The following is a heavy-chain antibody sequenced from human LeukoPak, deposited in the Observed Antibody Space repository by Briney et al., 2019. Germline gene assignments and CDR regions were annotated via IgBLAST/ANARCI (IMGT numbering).Heavy chain of an antibody. Sequence: ASVKASCKASGYTFTSYGISWVRQAPGQGLEWMGWISAYNGNTNYAQKFQGRVTITRNTSISTAYMELSSLRSEDTAVYYCARVYRYNWKREDYDAFDIWGQGTMVTVSS. D-gene: IGHD1-20*01. CDR1: GYTFTSYG. CDR3: ARVYRYNWKREDYDAFDI. J-gene: IGHJ3*02. V-gene: IGHV1-18*01. CDR2: ISAYNGNT.